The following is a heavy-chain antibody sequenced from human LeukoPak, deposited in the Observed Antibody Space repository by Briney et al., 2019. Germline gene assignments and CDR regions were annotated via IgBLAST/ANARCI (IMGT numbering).Heavy chain of an antibody. J-gene: IGHJ4*02. Sequence: GGSLRLSCAASGFTFSTYAMVWVRQAPGKGLEWVATISGSGGTTSHADSVRGRFTIFRDNSKDSVHLHMGSLRAEDTAVYYCAKDRAGGSYPFDHWGQGSLVTVSS. CDR3: AKDRAGGSYPFDH. D-gene: IGHD1-26*01. CDR2: ISGSGGTT. V-gene: IGHV3-23*01. CDR1: GFTFSTYA.